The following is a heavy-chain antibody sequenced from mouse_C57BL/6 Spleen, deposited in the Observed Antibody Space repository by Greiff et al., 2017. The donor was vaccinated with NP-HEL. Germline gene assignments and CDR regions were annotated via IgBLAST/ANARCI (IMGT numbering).Heavy chain of an antibody. CDR3: TRDDGKVWYFDV. V-gene: IGHV5-9-1*02. D-gene: IGHD2-3*01. J-gene: IGHJ1*03. CDR1: GFTFSSYA. CDR2: ISSGGDYI. Sequence: EVMLVESGEGLVKPGGSLKLSCAASGFTFSSYAMSWVRQTPEKRLEWVAYISSGGDYIYYADTVKGRFTISRDNARNTLYLQMSSLKSEDTAMYYCTRDDGKVWYFDVWGTETTVTVSS.